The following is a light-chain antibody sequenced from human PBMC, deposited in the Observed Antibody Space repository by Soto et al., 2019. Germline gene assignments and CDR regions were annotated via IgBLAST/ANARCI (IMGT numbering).Light chain of an antibody. CDR2: GAS. V-gene: IGKV3-20*01. J-gene: IGKJ1*01. CDR1: QSVTSSY. Sequence: EIVLTQSPGTLSLSPGERATLSCRASQSVTSSYLAWYQQKSGQAPRLLIYGASSRATGIPDRFSGSGSGTDFTLTISRLEPEDFAVYYCQQYGISPRTFGQGTKVDIK. CDR3: QQYGISPRT.